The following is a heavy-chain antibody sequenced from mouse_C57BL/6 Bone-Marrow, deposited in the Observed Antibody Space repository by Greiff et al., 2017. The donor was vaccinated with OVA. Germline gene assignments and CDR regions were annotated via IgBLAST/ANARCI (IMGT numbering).Heavy chain of an antibody. J-gene: IGHJ1*03. CDR2: FHPYNDDT. D-gene: IGHD2-5*01. V-gene: IGHV1-47*01. CDR1: GYTFTTYP. CDR3: ARRGYSKGYWYFDV. Sequence: VQLQESGAELVKPGASVKMSCKASGYTFTTYPIEWMKQNHGKSLEWIGNFHPYNDDTKYNEKFKGKATLTVEKSSSTVYLELSRLTSDDSAVYYCARRGYSKGYWYFDVWGTGTTVTVSS.